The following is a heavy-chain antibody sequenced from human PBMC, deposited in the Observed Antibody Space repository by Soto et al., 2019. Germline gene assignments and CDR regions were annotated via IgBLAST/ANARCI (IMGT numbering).Heavy chain of an antibody. CDR2: IYHSGST. D-gene: IGHD3-16*02. CDR3: ARSPYEYVWGSYRGNTTFNY. Sequence: PSETLSLTCGVSGGSISSSNCWSWVRQPPGKGLEWIGEIYHSGSTNYNPSLKSRVTISVDKSKNQFSLKLSSVTAADTAVYYCARSPYEYVWGSYRGNTTFNYWGKGTLVTVS. V-gene: IGHV4-4*02. J-gene: IGHJ4*02. CDR1: GGSISSSNC.